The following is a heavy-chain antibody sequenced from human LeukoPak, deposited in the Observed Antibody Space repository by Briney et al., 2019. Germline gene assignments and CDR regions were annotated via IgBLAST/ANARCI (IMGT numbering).Heavy chain of an antibody. Sequence: GGSLRLSCAASGFTFSRYAMSWVRQAPGKGLEWVSSISESGDSTYYADSYGDSVKGRFTISRDNSKNTLYLQMNSLRADDTAVYYCVNGFRIAMSVWGQGTTVTVSS. J-gene: IGHJ6*02. CDR1: GFTFSRYA. CDR3: VNGFRIAMSV. D-gene: IGHD2-21*01. CDR2: ISESGDST. V-gene: IGHV3-23*01.